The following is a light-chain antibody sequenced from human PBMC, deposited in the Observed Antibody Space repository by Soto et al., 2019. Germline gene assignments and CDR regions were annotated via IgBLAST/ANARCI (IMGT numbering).Light chain of an antibody. Sequence: DIVLTQSPGTLSLSPGERATLSCSASQSVSSSNLAWYQQKPAQAPRLLIYAASRRAPGIPERFSGSGSGTDFTLTISRLEPEDFAVYYCQQYLTSPKTFGQGTKVDIK. V-gene: IGKV3-20*01. CDR2: AAS. CDR1: QSVSSSN. CDR3: QQYLTSPKT. J-gene: IGKJ1*01.